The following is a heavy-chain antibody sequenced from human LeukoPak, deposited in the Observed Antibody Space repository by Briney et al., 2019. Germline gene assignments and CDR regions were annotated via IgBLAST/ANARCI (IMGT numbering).Heavy chain of an antibody. Sequence: SETLSLTCTDSGGSISTYYWSWIRQPPGKGLEWIAYVYYSGSTNYNPSLKSRVTISADTSKNQFSLRLRSVTAADTAVYYCARGLNNRKSGRRFDVFEIWGQGTMVTGSS. D-gene: IGHD1-14*01. J-gene: IGHJ3*02. V-gene: IGHV4-59*01. CDR1: GGSISTYY. CDR2: VYYSGST. CDR3: ARGLNNRKSGRRFDVFEI.